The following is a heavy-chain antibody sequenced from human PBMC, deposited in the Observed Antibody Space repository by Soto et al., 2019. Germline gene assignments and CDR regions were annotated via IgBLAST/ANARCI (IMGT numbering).Heavy chain of an antibody. CDR3: ARYLLVYDFWSGYPYYYYYYGMDV. Sequence: GSLRLSCAASGFTFSNYDMHWVRQAPGKGLEWVAVISYGGSNKYYVESVKGRFTISRDNSKNTLDLQMNSLRAEDTAVYYCARYLLVYDFWSGYPYYYYYYGMDVWGQGTTVTVSS. D-gene: IGHD3-3*01. CDR2: ISYGGSNK. V-gene: IGHV3-30*03. CDR1: GFTFSNYD. J-gene: IGHJ6*02.